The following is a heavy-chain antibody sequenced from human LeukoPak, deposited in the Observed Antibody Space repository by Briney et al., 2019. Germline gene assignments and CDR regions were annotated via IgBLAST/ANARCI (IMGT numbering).Heavy chain of an antibody. CDR3: ARVFGGNTAVDY. V-gene: IGHV4-59*12. Sequence: SETLSLTCTVAGGSISSYYWSWIRQPPGKGREWIGYTYYSGSTNYNPSLKSRVTISVDTSKNQFSLKLSSVTAADTAVYYCARVFGGNTAVDYWGQRTLVTVSS. CDR1: GGSISSYY. J-gene: IGHJ4*02. CDR2: TYYSGST. D-gene: IGHD4-23*01.